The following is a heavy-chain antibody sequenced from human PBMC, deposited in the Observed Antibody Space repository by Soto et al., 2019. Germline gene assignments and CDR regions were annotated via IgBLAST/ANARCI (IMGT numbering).Heavy chain of an antibody. CDR2: IIPISGTA. Sequence: QVQLVQSGAEVKKPGSSVKVSCKASGGTFSSYAISWVRQAPGQGLEWMGGIIPISGTANYAQKFQGRVTITADESTSTAYMELSSLRSEDTAVYYCARDQLRFLESYYYGRDVWGQGTTVTVSS. CDR1: GGTFSSYA. D-gene: IGHD3-3*01. CDR3: ARDQLRFLESYYYGRDV. J-gene: IGHJ6*02. V-gene: IGHV1-69*01.